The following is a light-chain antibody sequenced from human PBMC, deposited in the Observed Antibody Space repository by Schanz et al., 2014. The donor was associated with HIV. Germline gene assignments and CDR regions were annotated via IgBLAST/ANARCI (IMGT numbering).Light chain of an antibody. CDR2: KND. CDR1: SSNIGSNT. CDR3: ATWDISLKGPV. V-gene: IGLV1-44*01. J-gene: IGLJ2*01. Sequence: QSVLTQPPSASGTPGQRVTISCSGSSSNIGSNTVNWYQQLPGTAPKLLIHKNDQRPSGVPDRFSGSKSGTSASLVISGLQSEDEADYYCATWDISLKGPVFGGGTKLTVL.